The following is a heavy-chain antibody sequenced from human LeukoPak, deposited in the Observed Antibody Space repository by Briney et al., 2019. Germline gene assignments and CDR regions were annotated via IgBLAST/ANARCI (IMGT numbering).Heavy chain of an antibody. D-gene: IGHD4-17*01. CDR2: ISYDGSNK. J-gene: IGHJ4*02. Sequence: GGSLRLSCAASGFTFSSYAMHWVRQAPGKGLEWVAVISYDGSNKYYADSVKGRFTISRDNSKNTLYLQMNSLRAEDTAVYYCAREYDYGDYVGYFDYWGQGTLVTVSS. CDR3: AREYDYGDYVGYFDY. CDR1: GFTFSSYA. V-gene: IGHV3-30-3*01.